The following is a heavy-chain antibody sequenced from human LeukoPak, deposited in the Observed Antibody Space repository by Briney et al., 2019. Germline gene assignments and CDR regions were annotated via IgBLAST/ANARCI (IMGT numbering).Heavy chain of an antibody. J-gene: IGHJ3*02. V-gene: IGHV1-24*01. D-gene: IGHD1-26*01. Sequence: GASVKVSCKVSGYTLTELSMHWGRQAPRKGLEGMGGFDTEDGEAIYAQKFQGRVTMTEEPSTDTDYMELSSLRSEDTAVYECGTGKAFDIWGKGTMVTVSS. CDR1: GYTLTELS. CDR2: FDTEDGEA. CDR3: GTGKAFDI.